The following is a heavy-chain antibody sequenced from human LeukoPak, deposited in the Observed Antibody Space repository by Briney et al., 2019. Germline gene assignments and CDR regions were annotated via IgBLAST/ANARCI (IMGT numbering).Heavy chain of an antibody. CDR1: GFTFSSYS. CDR3: ARAPSRSEQFDP. J-gene: IGHJ5*02. Sequence: GGSLRLSCAASGFTFSSYSMNWVRQAPGKGLEWVSSISTSSNYIYYSDSVKGRFTISRDNAKNSLYLQVNSLRVEDTAVYFCARAPSRSEQFDPWGQGTLVTVSS. V-gene: IGHV3-21*01. D-gene: IGHD3-3*01. CDR2: ISTSSNYI.